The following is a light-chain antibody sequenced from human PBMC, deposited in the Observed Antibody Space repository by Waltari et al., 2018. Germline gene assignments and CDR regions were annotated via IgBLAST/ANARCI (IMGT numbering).Light chain of an antibody. CDR3: CSYAGSSTLV. Sequence: QSALSQPASVSGSPGQSITISCTGTSRDSGSYNLFSWYQPHPGKAPKLMIYTVSKRPSGVSNRFSGSKSGNTASLTISGLQAEDEADYYCCSYAGSSTLVFGGGTKLTVL. V-gene: IGLV2-23*02. J-gene: IGLJ2*01. CDR2: TVS. CDR1: SRDSGSYNL.